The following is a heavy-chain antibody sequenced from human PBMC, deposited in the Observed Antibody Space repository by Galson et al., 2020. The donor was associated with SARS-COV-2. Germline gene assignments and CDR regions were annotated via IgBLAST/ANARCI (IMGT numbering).Heavy chain of an antibody. CDR2: ISSTSKYI. V-gene: IGHV3-21*01. D-gene: IGHD6-19*01. Sequence: RGKIGESLKISCVASEFIISTYGMNWVRQAPGKGLEWVSSISSTSKYIYYTGSVKGRFTISRDNAKNSLYLQMNSLRVEDTAVYYCVRVTGQQWVAGLDYYYGMDVWGQGTTVTVSS. J-gene: IGHJ6*02. CDR1: EFIISTYG. CDR3: VRVTGQQWVAGLDYYYGMDV.